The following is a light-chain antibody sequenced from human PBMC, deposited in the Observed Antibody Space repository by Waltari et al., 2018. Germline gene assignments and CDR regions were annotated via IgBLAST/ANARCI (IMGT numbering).Light chain of an antibody. Sequence: QSALTQPASVSGSPGQSITISCTGTTSDVGAYNHVSLYQQHPGKAPKLMIYEVSNRPSGVSNRFSGSKSGNTASLTISGLQAEDEADYYCHSYTTSSTRVFGGGTKVTVL. CDR1: TSDVGAYNH. J-gene: IGLJ3*02. CDR3: HSYTTSSTRV. V-gene: IGLV2-14*01. CDR2: EVS.